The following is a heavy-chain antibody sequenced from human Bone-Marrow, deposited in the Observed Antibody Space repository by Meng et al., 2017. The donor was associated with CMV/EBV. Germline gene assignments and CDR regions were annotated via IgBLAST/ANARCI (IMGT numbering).Heavy chain of an antibody. CDR2: SNAGNGNT. V-gene: IGHV1-3*02. CDR3: ARDRGDGYLL. J-gene: IGHJ4*02. D-gene: IGHD5-24*01. CDR1: GYTFTSYA. Sequence: ASVKVSCKASGYTFTSYAMHWVRQAPGQRLEWMGWSNAGNGNTKYSQEFQGRVTITADKSTRTAYMELSSLRSEDTAVYYCARDRGDGYLLWGQGTLVTVSS.